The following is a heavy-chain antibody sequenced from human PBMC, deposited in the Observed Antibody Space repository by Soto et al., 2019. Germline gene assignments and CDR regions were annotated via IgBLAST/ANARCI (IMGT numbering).Heavy chain of an antibody. CDR1: GFTFSSYG. V-gene: IGHV3-30*18. Sequence: LSLSCAASGFTFSSYGMHWVRQAPGKGLEWVAVISYDGSNKYYADSVKGRFTISRDNSRNTLYLQMNSLRAEDTTVYYCAKVLGYSSSWYGYYGMDVWGQGTTVTVSS. D-gene: IGHD6-13*01. J-gene: IGHJ6*02. CDR3: AKVLGYSSSWYGYYGMDV. CDR2: ISYDGSNK.